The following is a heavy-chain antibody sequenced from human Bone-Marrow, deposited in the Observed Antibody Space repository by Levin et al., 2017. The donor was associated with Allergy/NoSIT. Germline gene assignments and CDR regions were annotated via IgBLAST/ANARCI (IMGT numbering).Heavy chain of an antibody. CDR3: ARDKISSPTYSYGMDV. D-gene: IGHD6-13*01. CDR1: GGSISSYY. CDR2: IYYSGST. Sequence: GSLRLSCTVSGGSISSYYWGWVRQPPGKGLEWIGYIYYSGSTVYNPSLKSRVTMSVDTSKNQFSLHLTSVTAADTAVYYCARDKISSPTYSYGMDVWGQGTTVTVSS. J-gene: IGHJ6*02. V-gene: IGHV4-59*01.